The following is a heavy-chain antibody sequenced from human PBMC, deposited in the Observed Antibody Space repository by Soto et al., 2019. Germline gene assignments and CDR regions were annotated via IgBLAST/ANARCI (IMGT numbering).Heavy chain of an antibody. Sequence: EVQLLESGGGLVQPGGSLRLSCAASGFTFSYYAMSWVRQAPGKGLEWVSAISGSGGNTYYADSVKGRFTISRYQSRNTLYLQMNSLRVDDTAVYYGAKDKGAGGGSCFDYWGQGTLVTVSS. CDR2: ISGSGGNT. CDR3: AKDKGAGGGSCFDY. J-gene: IGHJ4*02. D-gene: IGHD2-15*01. V-gene: IGHV3-23*01. CDR1: GFTFSYYA.